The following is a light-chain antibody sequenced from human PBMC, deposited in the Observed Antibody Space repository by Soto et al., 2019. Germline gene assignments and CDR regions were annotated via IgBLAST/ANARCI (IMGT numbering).Light chain of an antibody. CDR3: NSYTSNNTYV. Sequence: HSVLTQPRSLSGSPGQAVTISCTGTNSDVGVYNFVSWYQQHPGKAPKLMIYDVSQRPSGVPDRFSGSKSGNTASLTISGLRAEDEADYYCNSYTSNNTYVFGTGTKVTVL. CDR2: DVS. CDR1: NSDVGVYNF. J-gene: IGLJ1*01. V-gene: IGLV2-11*01.